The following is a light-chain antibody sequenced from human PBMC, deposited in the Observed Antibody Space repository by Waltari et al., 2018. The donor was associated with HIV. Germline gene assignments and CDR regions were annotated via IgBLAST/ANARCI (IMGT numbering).Light chain of an antibody. J-gene: IGLJ2*01. Sequence: QAALTQPPSVSGSPGQSVTISCTGTSSDIGGYNYVSWYQQHPGKAPKLMIYDVSKRPAGVSDRFSGSKSGNTASLTISGLQAEDEADYYCSSYAGTNSFEVFGGGTRLTVL. CDR3: SSYAGTNSFEV. CDR1: SSDIGGYNY. V-gene: IGLV2-11*01. CDR2: DVS.